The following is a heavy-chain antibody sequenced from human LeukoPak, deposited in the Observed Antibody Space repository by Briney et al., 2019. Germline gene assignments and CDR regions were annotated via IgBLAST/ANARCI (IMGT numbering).Heavy chain of an antibody. CDR3: AKDFGIAVAPFDY. V-gene: IGHV3-30*18. J-gene: IGHJ4*02. CDR1: GFTFSSYD. CDR2: ISYDGSNK. Sequence: GRSLRLSCAASGFTFSSYDMHWVRQAPGKGLEWVAVISYDGSNKYYADSVKGRFTISRDNSKNTLYLQMNSLRAEDTAVYYCAKDFGIAVAPFDYWGQGTLVTVSS. D-gene: IGHD6-19*01.